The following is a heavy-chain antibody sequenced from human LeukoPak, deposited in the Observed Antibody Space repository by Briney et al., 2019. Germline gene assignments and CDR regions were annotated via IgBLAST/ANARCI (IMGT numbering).Heavy chain of an antibody. CDR3: ARSRYSSSWFDY. V-gene: IGHV3-53*01. CDR1: GFIVSSNY. D-gene: IGHD6-13*01. CDR2: IYGGGST. Sequence: PGGSLRLSCAASGFIVSSNYMSWVRQAPGKGLEWVSVIYGGGSTYYADSVKGRLTISRDNSKNTLYLQMNSLRAEDTAVYYCARSRYSSSWFDYWGQGTLVTVSS. J-gene: IGHJ4*02.